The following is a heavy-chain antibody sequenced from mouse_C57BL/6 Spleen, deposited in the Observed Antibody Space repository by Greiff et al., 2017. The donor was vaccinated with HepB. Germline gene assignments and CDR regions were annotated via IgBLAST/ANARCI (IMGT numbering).Heavy chain of an antibody. CDR3: ANGGYYWYFDV. D-gene: IGHD2-2*01. J-gene: IGHJ1*03. V-gene: IGHV5-17*01. Sequence: DVQLVESGGGLVKPGGSLKLSCAASGFTFSDYGMHWVRQAPEKGLEWVAYISSGSSTIYYADTVKGRFTISRDNAKNTLFLQMTSLRSEDTAMYYCANGGYYWYFDVWGTGTTVTVSS. CDR2: ISSGSSTI. CDR1: GFTFSDYG.